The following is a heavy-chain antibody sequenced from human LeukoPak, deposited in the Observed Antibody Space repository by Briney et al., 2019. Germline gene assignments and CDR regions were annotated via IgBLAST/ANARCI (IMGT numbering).Heavy chain of an antibody. CDR2: IYPGDSDT. J-gene: IGHJ3*02. CDR3: ARLPSRYCSGGSCQGTHAFDI. D-gene: IGHD2-15*01. V-gene: IGHV5-51*01. Sequence: GESLKISCKGSGYSFTSYWIGWVRQMPGKGLEWMGIIYPGDSDTRYSPSFQGQVTISADKSISTAYLQWSSLKASDTATYYCARLPSRYCSGGSCQGTHAFDIWGQGTMVTVSS. CDR1: GYSFTSYW.